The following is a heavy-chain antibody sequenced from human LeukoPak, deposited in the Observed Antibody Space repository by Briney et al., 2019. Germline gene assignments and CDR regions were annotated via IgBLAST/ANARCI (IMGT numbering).Heavy chain of an antibody. CDR1: GFTFSNFC. CDR2: IRFDGTSE. J-gene: IGHJ4*02. Sequence: AGSLRLSCAASGFTFSNFCRRWVRQAPGKGLEWVAFIRFDGTSEFYADSVKARFTISRDNSKNTLYLQMNSLRAEDTAVYYCAKPYRSSSWFDYWGQGTLVTASS. CDR3: AKPYRSSSWFDY. V-gene: IGHV3-30*02. D-gene: IGHD6-13*01.